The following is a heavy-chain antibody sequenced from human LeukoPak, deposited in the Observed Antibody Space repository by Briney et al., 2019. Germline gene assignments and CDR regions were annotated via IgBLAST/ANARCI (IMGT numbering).Heavy chain of an antibody. V-gene: IGHV3-23*01. CDR3: AKDQGQAVVPRRFDY. D-gene: IGHD2-2*01. CDR2: ISGSGTIT. Sequence: PGGSLRLSCAASGFTFSNYALSWVRQAPGKGLEWVSVISGSGTITYYGDSVEGRFTISRDNTKNTLYLQMNSLRAEDTAVYYCAKDQGQAVVPRRFDYWGQGTLVTVSS. CDR1: GFTFSNYA. J-gene: IGHJ4*02.